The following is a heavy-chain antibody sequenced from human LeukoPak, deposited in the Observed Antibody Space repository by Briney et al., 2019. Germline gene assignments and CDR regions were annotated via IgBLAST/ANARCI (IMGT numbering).Heavy chain of an antibody. CDR1: GGSFSGYY. V-gene: IGHV4-34*01. D-gene: IGHD2-2*02. CDR3: ARGLFERGQGGPAAINWYFDL. Sequence: SETLSLTCAVYGGSFSGYYWSWIRQPPGKGLEWIGEINHSGSTNYNPSLKSRVTISVDTSKNQFSLKLSSVTAADTAVYYCARGLFERGQGGPAAINWYFDLWGRGTLVTVSS. J-gene: IGHJ2*01. CDR2: INHSGST.